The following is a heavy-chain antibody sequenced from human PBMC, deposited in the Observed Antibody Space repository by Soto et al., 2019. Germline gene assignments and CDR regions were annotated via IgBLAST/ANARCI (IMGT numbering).Heavy chain of an antibody. CDR1: GGSISSYY. D-gene: IGHD1-1*01. Sequence: SETLSLTCTVSGGSISSYYWSWIRQPAGKGLEWIGRIYTSGSTNYNPSLKSRVTMSVDTSKNQFSLKLSSVTAADTAVYYCASDRGAGVHQYYFYYGMDVWGQGTTVTVSS. V-gene: IGHV4-4*07. CDR3: ASDRGAGVHQYYFYYGMDV. CDR2: IYTSGST. J-gene: IGHJ6*02.